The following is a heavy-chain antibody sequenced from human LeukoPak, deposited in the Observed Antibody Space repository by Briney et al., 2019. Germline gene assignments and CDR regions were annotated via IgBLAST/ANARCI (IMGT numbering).Heavy chain of an antibody. CDR1: GFTFSSYA. J-gene: IGHJ6*02. CDR3: AKRKATMARGVNYYYGMDV. CDR2: ISGSGGST. D-gene: IGHD3-10*01. V-gene: IGHV3-23*01. Sequence: PGGSLRLSCAASGFTFSSYAMSWVRQAPGKGLEWVSAISGSGGSTYYADSVKGRFTISRDNSKNTLYLQMNSLRAEDTAVYYCAKRKATMARGVNYYYGMDVWGQGTTVTVSS.